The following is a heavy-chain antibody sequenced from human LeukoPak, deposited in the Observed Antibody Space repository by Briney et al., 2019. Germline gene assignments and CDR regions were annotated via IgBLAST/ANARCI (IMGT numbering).Heavy chain of an antibody. J-gene: IGHJ4*02. CDR1: GLTFSSYG. CDR2: ISSSGSCI. Sequence: GGDLRLSCASSGLTFSSYGMSWDRQAPGKGLEWVSSISSSGSCIYYADSVKGRFTISRDNAKNSLYLQMNSLRAEDTAVYYCARDLTRPLGYCSSTSCYLDYWGQGTLVTVAS. D-gene: IGHD2-2*01. V-gene: IGHV3-21*01. CDR3: ARDLTRPLGYCSSTSCYLDY.